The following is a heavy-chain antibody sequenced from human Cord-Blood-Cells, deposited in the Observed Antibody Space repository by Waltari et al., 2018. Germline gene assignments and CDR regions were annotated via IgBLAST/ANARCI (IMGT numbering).Heavy chain of an antibody. J-gene: IGHJ3*02. CDR2: IIPIFGTA. Sequence: QGQLVQSGDEVKKPGSSVKVSCKASGGTFSSYAISWVRPAPGQGLEWMGGIIPIFGTANYAQKFQGRVTITADESTGTAYMELSSLRSEDTAVYYCARENYDFWSGYYKGGAFDIWGQGTMVTVSS. CDR1: GGTFSSYA. D-gene: IGHD3-3*01. CDR3: ARENYDFWSGYYKGGAFDI. V-gene: IGHV1-69*01.